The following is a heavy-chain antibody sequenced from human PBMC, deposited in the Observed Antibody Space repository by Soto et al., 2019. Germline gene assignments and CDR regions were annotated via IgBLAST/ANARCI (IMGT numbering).Heavy chain of an antibody. V-gene: IGHV1-69*06. CDR2: IIPIFGTA. Sequence: QVQLVQSGAEVKKPGSSVKVSCKASGGTFSRYAISWVRQAPGQGLEWMGGIIPIFGTANYAQKFQGRVTITADKSTSTAYMELSSLRSEDTAVYYCARDRTHLKQWLVLGWFDPWGQGTLVTVSS. J-gene: IGHJ5*02. CDR1: GGTFSRYA. D-gene: IGHD6-19*01. CDR3: ARDRTHLKQWLVLGWFDP.